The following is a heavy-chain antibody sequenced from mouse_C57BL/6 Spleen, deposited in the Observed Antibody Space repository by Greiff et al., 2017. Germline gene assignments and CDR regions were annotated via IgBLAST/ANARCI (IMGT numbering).Heavy chain of an antibody. CDR1: GYTFTDYE. V-gene: IGHV1-15*01. Sequence: VQLQQSGAELVRPGASVTLSCKASGYTFTDYEMHWVKQTPVHGLEWIGAIDPETGGTAYNQKFKGKAILTADKSSSTAYMELRSLTSEDSAVYYCTREGYGSSYLDDWGQGTTLTVSS. CDR2: IDPETGGT. J-gene: IGHJ2*01. CDR3: TREGYGSSYLDD. D-gene: IGHD1-1*01.